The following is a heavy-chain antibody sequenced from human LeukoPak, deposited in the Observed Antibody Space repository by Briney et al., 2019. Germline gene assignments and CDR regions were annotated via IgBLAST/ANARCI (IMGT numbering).Heavy chain of an antibody. V-gene: IGHV1-2*02. CDR2: FNPNSGGT. CDR1: GYTFTAYY. J-gene: IGHJ4*02. CDR3: AREYYFDNSGYYGVGDY. Sequence: GASVKVSCKASGYTFTAYYIHWVRQTPGQGLGWMGWFNPNSGGTNYAQEFQGRVTMTRDTSISTAYMELSRLRSDDTAVYYCAREYYFDNSGYYGVGDYWGQGTLVTVSS. D-gene: IGHD3-22*01.